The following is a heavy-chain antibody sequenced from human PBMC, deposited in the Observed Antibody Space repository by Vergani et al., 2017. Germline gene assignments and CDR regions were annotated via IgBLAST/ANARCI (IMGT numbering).Heavy chain of an antibody. Sequence: EVQLVESGGGLVQPGGSLRLSCAASGFTFSSYEMNWVRQAPGKGLEWVSYISSSGSTIYYADSVKGRFNISRDNAKNSLYMQMNSLRAADTAGYYCAFGLVIDAFDIWGQGTMVTVSS. CDR2: ISSSGSTI. D-gene: IGHD3-3*01. V-gene: IGHV3-48*03. CDR3: AFGLVIDAFDI. J-gene: IGHJ3*02. CDR1: GFTFSSYE.